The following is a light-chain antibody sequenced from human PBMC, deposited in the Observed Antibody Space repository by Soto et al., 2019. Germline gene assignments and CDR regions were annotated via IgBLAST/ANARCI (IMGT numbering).Light chain of an antibody. CDR1: QSISIW. V-gene: IGKV1-5*01. CDR2: AAS. CDR3: QQYYSYPRT. J-gene: IGKJ1*01. Sequence: DIQMTQSPSTLSASVGDRVTITCRASQSISIWLAWYQQKPGKAPKLLLYAASTLQSGVPSRFSGSGSGTDFTLTISCLQSEDFATYYCQQYYSYPRTFGQGTKVDIK.